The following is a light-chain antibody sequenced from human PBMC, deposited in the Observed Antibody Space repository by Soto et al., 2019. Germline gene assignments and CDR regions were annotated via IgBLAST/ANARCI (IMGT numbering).Light chain of an antibody. Sequence: QSVLTQPASVSGSPGPSITISCTGTSSDVGGYNYVSWYQQHPGKAPKLMIYEVSNRPSGVSNRLSGSKSGNTASLTISGLQAEDEADYYCSSYTSSSTLLYVFGTGTKVTV. J-gene: IGLJ1*01. CDR3: SSYTSSSTLLYV. CDR2: EVS. CDR1: SSDVGGYNY. V-gene: IGLV2-14*01.